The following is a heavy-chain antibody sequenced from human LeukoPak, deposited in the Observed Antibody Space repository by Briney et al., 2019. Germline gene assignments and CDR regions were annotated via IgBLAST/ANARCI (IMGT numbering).Heavy chain of an antibody. J-gene: IGHJ4*02. D-gene: IGHD6-19*01. CDR3: ARDGESGWPFDY. V-gene: IGHV4-39*07. CDR2: IYYSGST. CDR1: GGSISSSSYY. Sequence: SEILSLTCTVSGGSISSSSYYWGWIRQPPGKGLEWIGSIYYSGSTYYNPSLKSRVTISVDTSKNQFSLKLSSVTAADTAVYYCARDGESGWPFDYWGQGTLVTVSS.